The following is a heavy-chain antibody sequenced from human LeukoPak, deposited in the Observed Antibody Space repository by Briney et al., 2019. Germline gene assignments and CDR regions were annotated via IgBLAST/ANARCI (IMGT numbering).Heavy chain of an antibody. D-gene: IGHD3-10*01. V-gene: IGHV4-59*11. CDR3: ARATGGLTLFDY. CDR2: VSYSGFT. CDR1: RXSLSSHS. Sequence: PSETLSLTCTVSRXSLSSHSWSWIRQPPGKGLDWIGSVSYSGFTKYNPSLESRVSTSVDTSKDQFSLRLSSVTAADTAFYYCARATGGLTLFDYWGQGTPVTVSS. J-gene: IGHJ4*02.